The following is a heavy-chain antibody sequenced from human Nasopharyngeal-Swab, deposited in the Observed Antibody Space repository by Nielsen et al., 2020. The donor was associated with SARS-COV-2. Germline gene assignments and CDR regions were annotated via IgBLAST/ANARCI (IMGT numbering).Heavy chain of an antibody. CDR2: MTGRGAYT. Sequence: GGSLRLSCAASGFTFSSYGMNWVRQAPGKGLEWVSAMTGRGAYTYYADSVKGRFTISRDNSKNTLYMQMNSLRADDTAIYYCVKDKGGPLWSIFDSWGQGTLVTVSS. J-gene: IGHJ4*02. CDR1: GFTFSSYG. V-gene: IGHV3-23*01. D-gene: IGHD3-10*01. CDR3: VKDKGGPLWSIFDS.